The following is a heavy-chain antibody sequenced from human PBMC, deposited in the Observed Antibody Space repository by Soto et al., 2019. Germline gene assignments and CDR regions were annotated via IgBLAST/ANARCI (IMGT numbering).Heavy chain of an antibody. CDR3: ARQVPAAGYYYGMAV. Sequence: QVQLVQSGAEVKKPGSSVKVSCKASGGTFSSYAISWVRQAPGQGLEWMGGIIPIFGTANYAQKFQGRVTITADEPTSAAYMQLSSLRSEDTAVYYCARQVPAAGYYYGMAVWGQGTTVTVSS. CDR1: GGTFSSYA. D-gene: IGHD2-2*01. J-gene: IGHJ6*02. CDR2: IIPIFGTA. V-gene: IGHV1-69*12.